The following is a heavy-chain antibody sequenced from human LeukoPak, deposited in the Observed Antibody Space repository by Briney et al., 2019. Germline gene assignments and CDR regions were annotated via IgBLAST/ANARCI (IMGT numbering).Heavy chain of an antibody. D-gene: IGHD4-23*01. CDR3: ARGYGGDY. Sequence: GGPLKLPFAASGFTFSSYWMHWFRQAPGKGLVWVSRINSDGSSTSYADSVKGRFTISRDNAKNTLYLQMNSLRAEDTAVYYCARGYGGDYWGQGTLVTVSS. V-gene: IGHV3-74*01. J-gene: IGHJ4*02. CDR2: INSDGSST. CDR1: GFTFSSYW.